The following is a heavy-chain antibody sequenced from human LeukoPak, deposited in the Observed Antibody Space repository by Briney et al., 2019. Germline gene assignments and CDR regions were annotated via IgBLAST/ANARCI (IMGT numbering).Heavy chain of an antibody. CDR1: GGSFSGYY. CDR3: ARVGYYDSSGYHYFDY. CDR2: IYHSGST. V-gene: IGHV4-34*01. D-gene: IGHD3-22*01. Sequence: PSETLSLTCAVYGGSFSGYYWSWIRQPPGKGLEWIGSIYHSGSTYYNPSLKSRVTISVDTSKNQFSLKLSSVTAADTAVYYCARVGYYDSSGYHYFDYWGQGTLVTVSS. J-gene: IGHJ4*02.